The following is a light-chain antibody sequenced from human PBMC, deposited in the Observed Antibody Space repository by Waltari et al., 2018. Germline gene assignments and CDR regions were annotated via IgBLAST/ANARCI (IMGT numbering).Light chain of an antibody. CDR2: DVT. CDR1: SRDVGCYND. CDR3: SSYMTSTTLEL. V-gene: IGLV2-14*03. Sequence: QSALTQPASVSGSPGPSIPISCPGTSRDVGCYNDVSWYQQHHGKAPKLMIFDVTYRPSGVSNRFSGSKSGNTASLTISGLQAEDEAVYYCSSYMTSTTLELFGGGTSLTVL. J-gene: IGLJ3*02.